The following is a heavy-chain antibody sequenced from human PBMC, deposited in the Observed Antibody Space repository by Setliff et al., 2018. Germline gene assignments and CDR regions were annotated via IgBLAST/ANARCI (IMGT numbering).Heavy chain of an antibody. CDR3: ARGEHIVSGDFYHYIDV. J-gene: IGHJ6*03. D-gene: IGHD2-15*01. V-gene: IGHV4-59*12. CDR2: IHHSGET. Sequence: PSETLSLTCNVSGGSISSYSWSWIRQAPGKGLEWIGYIHHSGETFYNPSLRSRVIISVDTFSLKVTSLIAADTAVYYCARGEHIVSGDFYHYIDVWGKGTTVTVSS. CDR1: GGSISSYS.